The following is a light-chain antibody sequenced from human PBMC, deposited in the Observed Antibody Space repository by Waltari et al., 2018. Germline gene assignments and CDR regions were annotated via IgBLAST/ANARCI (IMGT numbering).Light chain of an antibody. J-gene: IGKJ2*01. Sequence: EYVLTQSPGTLSLSPGEGATLSCRASQTVGAYLAWYQQTPGQAPRLLIYHSSNRATGIPDSFSGSGSGTDFTLTITRLEPEEFAVYYCQQYRSAPYTFGQGTKLEIK. V-gene: IGKV3-20*01. CDR3: QQYRSAPYT. CDR1: QTVGAY. CDR2: HSS.